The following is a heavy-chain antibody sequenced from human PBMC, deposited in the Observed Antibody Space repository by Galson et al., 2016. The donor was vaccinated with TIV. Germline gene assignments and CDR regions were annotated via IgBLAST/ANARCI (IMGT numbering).Heavy chain of an antibody. D-gene: IGHD2-15*01. J-gene: IGHJ4*02. Sequence: SLRLSCAASGFIFSNAWMSWVRQAPGKGLEWVGRIKSNFDGGTTDYAEPVKGRFTISRHDSKNTLFLQMNRLKTEETAVYYCTTELGYCSGGYCYYFDHWGQGTLVTVSS. CDR1: GFIFSNAW. CDR3: TTELGYCSGGYCYYFDH. CDR2: IKSNFDGGTT. V-gene: IGHV3-15*01.